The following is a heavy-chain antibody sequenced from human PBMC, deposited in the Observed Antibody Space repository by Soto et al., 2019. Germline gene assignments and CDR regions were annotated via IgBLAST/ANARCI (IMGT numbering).Heavy chain of an antibody. CDR1: GYTFTSYH. D-gene: IGHD5-12*01. CDR2: INANNGNT. CDR3: ARVEDIGLDYYYGMDV. J-gene: IGHJ6*02. Sequence: ASVKVSCKTSGYTFTSYHLHWVRQAPGEGLEWMGSINANNGNTNFAQKLQSRVTMTTDTSTSTAYMELSSPRSDDTAVYYCARVEDIGLDYYYGMDVWGQGTTVTVSS. V-gene: IGHV1-18*04.